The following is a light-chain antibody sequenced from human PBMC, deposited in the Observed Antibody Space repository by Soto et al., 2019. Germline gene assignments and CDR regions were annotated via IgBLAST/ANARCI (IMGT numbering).Light chain of an antibody. CDR2: EAS. Sequence: DGQLTQSPSFLSASVGDRVTITFRAIQHLGSYLAWYQQKPGKAPTLLIYEASTLKSGVSSRFTGRGSGKEFTLTISSLQPEDMATYYCQQLNSYTRMFNFGGGTKVDI. J-gene: IGKJ4*01. CDR1: QHLGSY. CDR3: QQLNSYTRMFN. V-gene: IGKV1-9*01.